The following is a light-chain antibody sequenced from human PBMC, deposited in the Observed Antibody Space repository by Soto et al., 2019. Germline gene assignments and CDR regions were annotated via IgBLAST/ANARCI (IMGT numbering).Light chain of an antibody. V-gene: IGLV1-40*01. J-gene: IGLJ1*01. Sequence: QSVLTQPPSVSGAPGQRVTIPCTGSSSDIGAGYDVHWYRQLPGTAPKLLIYSNTNRPSGVPDRFSASKSGTSASLAIAGLQAEDEANYYCQSYDSSLTVYYVFGTGTKVTVL. CDR2: SNT. CDR1: SSDIGAGYD. CDR3: QSYDSSLTVYYV.